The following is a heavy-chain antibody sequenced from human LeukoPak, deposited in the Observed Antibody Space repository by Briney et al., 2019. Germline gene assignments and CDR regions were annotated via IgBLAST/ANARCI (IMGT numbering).Heavy chain of an antibody. CDR3: ARANSGSYVGGTEYYFDY. V-gene: IGHV1-69*13. J-gene: IGHJ4*02. CDR2: IIPIFGTA. Sequence: GASVKVSCKASGGTFSSYAISWVRQAPGQGLEWMGGIIPIFGTANYAQKFQGRVTITADESTSTAYMELSSLRSEDTAVYYCARANSGSYVGGTEYYFDYWGQGTLVTVSS. D-gene: IGHD1-26*01. CDR1: GGTFSSYA.